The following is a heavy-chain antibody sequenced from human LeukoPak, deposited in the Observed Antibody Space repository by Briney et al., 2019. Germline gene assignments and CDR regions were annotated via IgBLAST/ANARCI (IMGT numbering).Heavy chain of an antibody. J-gene: IGHJ3*02. CDR1: GGSISSYY. CDR2: IYYSGST. D-gene: IGHD3-9*01. CDR3: ARHWSGYDILSGYYQSPLGAFDI. V-gene: IGHV4-59*08. Sequence: SETLSLTCTVSGGSISSYYWSWIRQPPGKGLEWIGYIYYSGSTNYNPSFKSRVTISVDTSGNQFSLKLSSVTAADTVVYYCARHWSGYDILSGYYQSPLGAFDIWGQGTVVTVSS.